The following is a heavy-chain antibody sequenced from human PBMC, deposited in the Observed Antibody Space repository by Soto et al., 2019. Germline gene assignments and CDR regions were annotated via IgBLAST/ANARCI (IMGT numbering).Heavy chain of an antibody. CDR1: GFTFSDYY. Sequence: GGSLRLSCTASGFTFSDYYMSWIRQAPGKGLEWLAYISGSGSTTYYTDSVKGRFAISRDNARTSLYLQINSLRVEDSAVYYCARASLTYFEFWGQGTLVTVSS. CDR3: ARASLTYFEF. J-gene: IGHJ4*02. V-gene: IGHV3-11*01. CDR2: ISGSGSTT.